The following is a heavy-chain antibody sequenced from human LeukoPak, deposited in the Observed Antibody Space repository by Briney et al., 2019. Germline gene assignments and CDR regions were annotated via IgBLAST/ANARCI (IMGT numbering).Heavy chain of an antibody. CDR3: ARECLLDAFDI. J-gene: IGHJ3*02. Sequence: PSETLSLTCTVSGGSISSGGYYWSWIRQHPGKGLEWIGYIYYNGSTYYNPSLKSRVTISVDTSENQFSLKLSSVTAADTAVYYCARECLLDAFDIWGQGTMVTVSS. D-gene: IGHD1-26*01. CDR1: GGSISSGGYY. CDR2: IYYNGST. V-gene: IGHV4-31*03.